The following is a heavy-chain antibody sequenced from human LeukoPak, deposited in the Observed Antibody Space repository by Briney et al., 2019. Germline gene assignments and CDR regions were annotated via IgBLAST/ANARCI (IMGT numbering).Heavy chain of an antibody. V-gene: IGHV1-69*05. CDR3: ARGSSYYDSSGYYWYYFDY. CDR1: GGTFSSYA. D-gene: IGHD3-22*01. CDR2: IIPIFGTA. Sequence: SVKVSCKASGGTFSSYAISWVRQTPGQGLEWMGGIIPIFGTANYAQKFQGRVTITTDESTSTAYMELSSLRSEDTAVYYCARGSSYYDSSGYYWYYFDYWGQGTLVTVSS. J-gene: IGHJ4*02.